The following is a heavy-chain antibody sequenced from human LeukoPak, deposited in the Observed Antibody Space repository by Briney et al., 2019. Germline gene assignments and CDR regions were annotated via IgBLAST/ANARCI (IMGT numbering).Heavy chain of an antibody. CDR1: GFTFSGYG. J-gene: IGHJ4*02. V-gene: IGHV3-30*02. Sequence: GGSLRLSCAASGFTFSGYGMHWVRQAPGKGLEWVAFIRYDGSNKYYADSVKGRFTISRDNSKNTLYLQMNSLRAEDTAVYYCAKADSSGWYSTADYWGQGTLVTVSS. CDR3: AKADSSGWYSTADY. CDR2: IRYDGSNK. D-gene: IGHD6-19*01.